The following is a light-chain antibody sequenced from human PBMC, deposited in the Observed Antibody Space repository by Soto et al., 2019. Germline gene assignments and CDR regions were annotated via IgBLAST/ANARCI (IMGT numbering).Light chain of an antibody. J-gene: IGLJ1*01. CDR2: EVT. CDR1: SSDVGSYNY. Sequence: QSALTQPPSASGSPGQSVTISCTGTSSDVGSYNYVSWYQQYPGKPPKLMIYEVTKRPSGVPDRFSGSKSGNTASLTVSELQAEDEADYYCTSYTVSNSHVFGTGTKLTVL. CDR3: TSYTVSNSHV. V-gene: IGLV2-8*01.